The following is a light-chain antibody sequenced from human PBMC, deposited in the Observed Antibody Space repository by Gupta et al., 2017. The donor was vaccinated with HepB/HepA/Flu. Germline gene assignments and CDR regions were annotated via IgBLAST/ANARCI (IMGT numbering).Light chain of an antibody. Sequence: QSALTQPPSASGPPARSLTISSPGTSSDVGAYNYVSWYQQPPGKAPKLIIYEVSIRPSGVPDRFSGSRSGNTASLTVAGLQAEDEADYYCTAYTGNYNNFYVCGTGTKVTVL. J-gene: IGLJ1*01. CDR2: EVS. CDR1: SSDVGAYNY. CDR3: TAYTGNYNNFYV. V-gene: IGLV2-8*01.